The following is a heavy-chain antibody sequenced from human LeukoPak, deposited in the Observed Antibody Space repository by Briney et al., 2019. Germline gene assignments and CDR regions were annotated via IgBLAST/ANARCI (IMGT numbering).Heavy chain of an antibody. D-gene: IGHD2-15*01. V-gene: IGHV3-7*01. CDR1: GFTFSSNW. Sequence: GGSLRLSCAASGFTFSSNWMSWVRQAPGKGLEGVANIRQDGSDKYYMDSVKGRFTISRDNAKNSLSLQMNSLSAEDTAVYYCARDRDCGDGGCYPHFDYWGQGVQVTVSS. CDR2: IRQDGSDK. J-gene: IGHJ4*02. CDR3: ARDRDCGDGGCYPHFDY.